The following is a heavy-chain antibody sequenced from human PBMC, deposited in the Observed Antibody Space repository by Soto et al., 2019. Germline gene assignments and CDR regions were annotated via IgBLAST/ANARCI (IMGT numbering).Heavy chain of an antibody. Sequence: ASVKVSCKASGYTFTGYYMHWVRQAPGQGVEWMGWINPNSGGTNYAQKFQGWVTMTRDTSISTAYMALSRLRSDDRAVYYCARENGVGASSGDAFDIWGQGTMVTVSS. CDR3: ARENGVGASSGDAFDI. CDR1: GYTFTGYY. CDR2: INPNSGGT. J-gene: IGHJ3*02. V-gene: IGHV1-2*04. D-gene: IGHD1-26*01.